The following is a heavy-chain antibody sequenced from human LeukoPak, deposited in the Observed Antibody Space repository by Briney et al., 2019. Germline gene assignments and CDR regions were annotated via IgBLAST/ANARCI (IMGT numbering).Heavy chain of an antibody. CDR3: ARCRRSSGYCPFDY. Sequence: SETLSLTCTVSGGSISSYSWSWIRQPPGKGLEWVGYIYYSGSTNYNPSLKSRVTISVDTSKNQFSLKLTSVTAADTAVYYCARCRRSSGYCPFDYWGQGTLVTVSS. J-gene: IGHJ4*02. CDR1: GGSISSYS. D-gene: IGHD3-22*01. CDR2: IYYSGST. V-gene: IGHV4-59*01.